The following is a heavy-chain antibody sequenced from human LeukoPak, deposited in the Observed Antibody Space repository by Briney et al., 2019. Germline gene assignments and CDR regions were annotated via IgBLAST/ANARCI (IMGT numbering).Heavy chain of an antibody. CDR2: ISSSGNTI. V-gene: IGHV3-11*01. CDR3: ARDLGHSGSTGGDAFDI. J-gene: IGHJ3*02. CDR1: GFTFSDYY. Sequence: PGGSLRVSCAASGFTFSDYYMNWIRQAPGKGLEWVSYISSSGNTIYYADSVKGRFTISRDNAKNSLYLQMNSLRAEDTAVYYCARDLGHSGSTGGDAFDIWGQGTMVTVSS. D-gene: IGHD1-26*01.